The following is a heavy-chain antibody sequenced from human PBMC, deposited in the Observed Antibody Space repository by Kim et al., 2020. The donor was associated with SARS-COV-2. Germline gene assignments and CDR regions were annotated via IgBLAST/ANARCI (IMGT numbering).Heavy chain of an antibody. J-gene: IGHJ6*02. D-gene: IGHD3-9*01. V-gene: IGHV4-39*01. Sequence: NPSRRSRVTISVDTSKNQFSLKLSSVTAADTAVYYCARLGYDILTGPLDVWGQGTTVTVSS. CDR3: ARLGYDILTGPLDV.